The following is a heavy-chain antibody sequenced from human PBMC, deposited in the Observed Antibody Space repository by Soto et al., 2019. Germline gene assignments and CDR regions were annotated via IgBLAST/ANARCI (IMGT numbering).Heavy chain of an antibody. CDR3: ARDRVVAGTTPLDY. J-gene: IGHJ4*02. CDR2: IKQGGSDK. CDR1: GFTFSSHW. V-gene: IGHV3-7*01. D-gene: IGHD2-15*01. Sequence: PGGSLRLSCTASGFTFSSHWMNWVRQAPGKGLEWVANIKQGGSDKYYVDSVKGRFTISRDNAKNSLYLQMDSLRVEDTGVYYCARDRVVAGTTPLDYWGQGTLVTVSS.